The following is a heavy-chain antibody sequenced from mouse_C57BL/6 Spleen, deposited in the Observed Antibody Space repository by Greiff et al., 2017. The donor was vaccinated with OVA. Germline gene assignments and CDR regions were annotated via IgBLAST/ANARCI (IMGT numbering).Heavy chain of an antibody. V-gene: IGHV5-9-1*02. CDR3: TRDGRGSSSYYFDY. D-gene: IGHD1-1*01. CDR2: ISSGGDYI. J-gene: IGHJ2*01. CDR1: GFTFSSYA. Sequence: DVQLVESGEGLVKPGGSLKLSCAASGFTFSSYAMSWVRQTPEKRLEWVAYISSGGDYIYYADTVKGRFTISRDNARNTLYLQMSSLKSEDTAMYYCTRDGRGSSSYYFDYWGQGTTLTVSS.